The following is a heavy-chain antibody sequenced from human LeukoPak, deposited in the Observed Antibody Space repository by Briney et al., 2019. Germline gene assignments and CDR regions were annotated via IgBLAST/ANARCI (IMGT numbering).Heavy chain of an antibody. Sequence: SETLSLTCTVSGGSISSSSYYWGWIRQPPGKGLEWIGSIYYSGSTYYNPSLKSRVTISVDTSKNQFSLKLSSVTAADTAVYYCARLSTHYYDPVWGQGTLVTVSS. J-gene: IGHJ4*02. CDR3: ARLSTHYYDPV. CDR1: GGSISSSSYY. CDR2: IYYSGST. D-gene: IGHD3-22*01. V-gene: IGHV4-39*07.